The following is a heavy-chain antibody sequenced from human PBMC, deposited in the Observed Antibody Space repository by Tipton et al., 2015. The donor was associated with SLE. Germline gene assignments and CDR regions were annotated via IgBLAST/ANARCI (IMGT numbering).Heavy chain of an antibody. D-gene: IGHD6-13*01. Sequence: SLRLFCAASGFTFSSYAINWVRQAPGKGLEWVSGISGSGRSTFYADSVKGRFTISRDNYKNTLYMQMNSLRAVDTAVYYCATSTVPAAGLLAFDIWGQGTMVTVSS. CDR3: ATSTVPAAGLLAFDI. V-gene: IGHV3-23*01. CDR2: ISGSGRST. J-gene: IGHJ3*02. CDR1: GFTFSSYA.